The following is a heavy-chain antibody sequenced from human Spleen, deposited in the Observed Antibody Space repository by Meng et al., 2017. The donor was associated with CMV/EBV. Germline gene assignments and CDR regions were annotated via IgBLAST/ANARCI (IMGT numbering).Heavy chain of an antibody. Sequence: SVKVSCKASGYTFTSYDINWVRQAPGQGPEWMGRITPLLSTSTYAQKFQGRVTITADRARSTTYMELTRLTSEDTAVYYCASATYMTTQEGWFDRWGQGSLVTVSS. J-gene: IGHJ5*02. CDR2: ITPLLSTS. CDR1: GYTFTSYD. CDR3: ASATYMTTQEGWFDR. V-gene: IGHV1-69*04. D-gene: IGHD4-11*01.